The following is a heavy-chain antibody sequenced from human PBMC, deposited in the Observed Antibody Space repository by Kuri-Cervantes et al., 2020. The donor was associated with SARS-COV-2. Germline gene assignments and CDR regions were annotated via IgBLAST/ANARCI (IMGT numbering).Heavy chain of an antibody. CDR2: IRSKAYGGTT. D-gene: IGHD6-13*01. CDR1: GFTFGDYA. Sequence: GGSLRLSCTASGFTFGDYAMSWVRQAPGKGLGWVGFIRSKAYGGTTEYAASVKGRFTISRDDSKSIAYLQMNSLKTEDTAVYYCTRGGYRTSSDAFDIWGQGTMVTVSS. CDR3: TRGGYRTSSDAFDI. V-gene: IGHV3-49*04. J-gene: IGHJ3*02.